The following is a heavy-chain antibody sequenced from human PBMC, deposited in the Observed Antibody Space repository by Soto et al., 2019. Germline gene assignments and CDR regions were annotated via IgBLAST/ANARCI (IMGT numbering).Heavy chain of an antibody. CDR1: GGTFSSYT. V-gene: IGHV1-69*02. CDR3: ARGTDIVVVPAAIQLQDYYMDV. D-gene: IGHD2-2*01. CDR2: IIPILGIA. Sequence: ASVKVSCKASGGTFSSYTISWVRQAPGQGLEWMGRIIPILGIANYAQKFQGRVTITADKSTSTAYMELSSLRSEDTAVYYCARGTDIVVVPAAIQLQDYYMDVWGKGTTVTVSS. J-gene: IGHJ6*03.